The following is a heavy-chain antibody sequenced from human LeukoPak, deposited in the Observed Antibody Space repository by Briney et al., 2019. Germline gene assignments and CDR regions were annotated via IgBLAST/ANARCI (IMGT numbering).Heavy chain of an antibody. CDR3: ARHSGSYYRVKGIDY. CDR2: IHPGDSDT. D-gene: IGHD1-26*01. V-gene: IGHV5-51*01. CDR1: GYSFTSYW. Sequence: GESLKISCKGSGYSFTSYWIGWVRQMPGKGLEWMGIIHPGDSDTRYSPSFQGQVTISADKSISTAYLQWSSLKASDTAMYYCARHSGSYYRVKGIDYWGQGTLVTVSS. J-gene: IGHJ4*02.